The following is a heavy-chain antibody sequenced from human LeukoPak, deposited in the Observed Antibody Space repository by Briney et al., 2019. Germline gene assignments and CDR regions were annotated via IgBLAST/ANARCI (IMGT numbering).Heavy chain of an antibody. CDR2: ISSDVSKK. CDR1: GFTFSSYA. D-gene: IGHD3-10*01. V-gene: IGHV3-30*18. J-gene: IGHJ4*02. CDR3: AKQARRAYYYGSGTYAGSHYFDY. Sequence: GGSLRLSCAASGFTFSSYAMHWVRQAPGKGLEWVAIISSDVSKKYYADSVKGRFTISRDNSKNTLYLQMNSLRAEDTAVYYCAKQARRAYYYGSGTYAGSHYFDYWGQGTLVTVSS.